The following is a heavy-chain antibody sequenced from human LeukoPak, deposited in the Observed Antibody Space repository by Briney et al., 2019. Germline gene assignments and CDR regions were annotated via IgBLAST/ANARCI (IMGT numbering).Heavy chain of an antibody. CDR1: GFTFSSYA. CDR3: ARGGRGSAAVVAPRSFDI. V-gene: IGHV3-23*01. Sequence: PGGSLRLSCAASGFTFSSYAMSWVRQAPGKGLEWVSAISGSGGSTYYADSVKGRFTISRDISKNTLNLQMNNLRAEDSALCYCARGGRGSAAVVAPRSFDIWGQGTMVTVSS. CDR2: ISGSGGST. J-gene: IGHJ3*02. D-gene: IGHD3-22*01.